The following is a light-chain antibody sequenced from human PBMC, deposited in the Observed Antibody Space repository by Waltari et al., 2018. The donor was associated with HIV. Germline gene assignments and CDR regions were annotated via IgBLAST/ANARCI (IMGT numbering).Light chain of an antibody. CDR3: CSYAGSSTFWV. CDR2: EVS. J-gene: IGLJ3*02. CDR1: SSDVGSYNL. Sequence: QSALTQSASVSGSPGQSITISCTGTSSDVGSYNLVSWYQQHPGKAPKVMIYEVSKRPSGVSNRFSGSKSGNTASLTIFGLQAEDEADYYCCSYAGSSTFWVFGGGTKLTVL. V-gene: IGLV2-23*02.